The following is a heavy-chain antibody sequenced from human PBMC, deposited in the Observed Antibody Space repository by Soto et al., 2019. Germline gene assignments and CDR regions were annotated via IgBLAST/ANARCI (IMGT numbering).Heavy chain of an antibody. D-gene: IGHD7-27*01. CDR3: AREWGLLPYYVMNV. V-gene: IGHV4-61*03. J-gene: IGHJ6*02. CDR2: ISYTGRT. Sequence: SETLSLTCIVSGDSVTSGSYYWTWLRQPPGKGLEWIGYISYTGRTKYNPSLQSRVTISVDTSKNDLSLNLSSVTAADTAVYFCAREWGLLPYYVMNVWGHGTAVTVSS. CDR1: GDSVTSGSYY.